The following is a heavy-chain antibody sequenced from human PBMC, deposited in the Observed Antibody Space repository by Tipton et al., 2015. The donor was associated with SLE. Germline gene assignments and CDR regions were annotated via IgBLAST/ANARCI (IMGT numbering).Heavy chain of an antibody. Sequence: LRLSCTVSGGSISSYYWSWIRQPPGKGLEWIGSIYYSGSTYYNPSLKSRVTISVDTSKNQFSLKLSSVTAADTAVYYCARDMGGLRAFDIWGQGTMVTVSS. J-gene: IGHJ3*02. CDR3: ARDMGGLRAFDI. CDR1: GGSISSYY. CDR2: IYYSGST. V-gene: IGHV4-39*07. D-gene: IGHD3-16*01.